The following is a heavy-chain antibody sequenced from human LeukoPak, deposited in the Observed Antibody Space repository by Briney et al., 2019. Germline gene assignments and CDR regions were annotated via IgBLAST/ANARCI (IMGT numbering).Heavy chain of an antibody. CDR1: GGSISSSSFY. V-gene: IGHV4-39*02. CDR2: IYYSGST. J-gene: IGHJ4*02. Sequence: PSETLSLTCTVSGGSISSSSFYWGWIRQPPGKGLEWIGSIYYSGSTYYNPSLKSRVTISVDTSKNQFSLKLTSVTAADTAVHYCASEHYDFWSGYLTPPSNYWGQGTLVTVSS. D-gene: IGHD3-3*01. CDR3: ASEHYDFWSGYLTPPSNY.